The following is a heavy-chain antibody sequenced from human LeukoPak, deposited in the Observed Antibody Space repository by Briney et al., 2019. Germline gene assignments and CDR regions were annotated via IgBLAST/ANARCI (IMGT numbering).Heavy chain of an antibody. D-gene: IGHD4-17*01. Sequence: GGSLRLSCAASGFTFSNYAMSWVRQAPGKGLEWVSGLSGSGGSTYYADSVKGRFTISRDNSKNTLYLQMNSLRAEDTAVYYCAKAYAGYDYGDYCCGFDPWGQGTVVTVSS. CDR2: LSGSGGST. CDR3: AKAYAGYDYGDYCCGFDP. J-gene: IGHJ5*02. V-gene: IGHV3-23*01. CDR1: GFTFSNYA.